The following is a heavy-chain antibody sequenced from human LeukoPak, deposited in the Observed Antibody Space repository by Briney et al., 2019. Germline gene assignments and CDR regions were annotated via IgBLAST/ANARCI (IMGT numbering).Heavy chain of an antibody. CDR3: ARDSGKFDY. Sequence: GGSLRLSCVASGVPLGDFAMHWVRQAPGQGLEWVSLISGDGVSTFFTDSVKGRFSISRDNSKNSLFLEMSSLRTEDTAMYYCARDSGKFDYWGQGTLVAVSS. CDR1: GVPLGDFA. CDR2: ISGDGVST. V-gene: IGHV3-43*02. J-gene: IGHJ4*02.